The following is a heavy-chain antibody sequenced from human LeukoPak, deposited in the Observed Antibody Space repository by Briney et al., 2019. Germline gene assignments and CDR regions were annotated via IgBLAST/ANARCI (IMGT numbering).Heavy chain of an antibody. J-gene: IGHJ4*02. Sequence: GGSLRLSCAASGFTFSSYGMHWVRQAPGKGLEWVAVIWYGGSNKYYADSVKGRFTISRDNSKNTLYLQMNSLRAEDTAVYYCAREDGDYPYYFDYWGQGTLVTVSS. V-gene: IGHV3-33*01. D-gene: IGHD4-17*01. CDR3: AREDGDYPYYFDY. CDR1: GFTFSSYG. CDR2: IWYGGSNK.